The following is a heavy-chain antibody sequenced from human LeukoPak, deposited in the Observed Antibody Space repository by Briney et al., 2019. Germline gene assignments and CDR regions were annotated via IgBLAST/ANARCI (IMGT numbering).Heavy chain of an antibody. V-gene: IGHV3-23*01. CDR3: ATGPLYYYDSSGPPFQH. D-gene: IGHD3-22*01. Sequence: GGSLRLSCAASGFTFSSYAMSWVRQAPGKGLEWVSAISGSGGSTYYADSVKGRFTISRDNSKNTLYLQMNSLRAEDTAVYYCATGPLYYYDSSGPPFQHWGQGTLVTVSS. J-gene: IGHJ1*01. CDR1: GFTFSSYA. CDR2: ISGSGGST.